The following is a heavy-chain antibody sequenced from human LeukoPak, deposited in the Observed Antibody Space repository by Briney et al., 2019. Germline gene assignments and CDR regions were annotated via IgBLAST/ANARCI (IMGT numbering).Heavy chain of an antibody. V-gene: IGHV1-18*01. Sequence: ASVKVSCKASGYTFTSYGISWVRQAPGQGLEWMGWISAYNGNTNYAQKLQGRVTMTTDTSTSTAYLELGSLRSDDTAVYYCARDLGSSATSTNWFDRWGQGTLVTVSS. D-gene: IGHD6-6*01. CDR1: GYTFTSYG. J-gene: IGHJ5*02. CDR2: ISAYNGNT. CDR3: ARDLGSSATSTNWFDR.